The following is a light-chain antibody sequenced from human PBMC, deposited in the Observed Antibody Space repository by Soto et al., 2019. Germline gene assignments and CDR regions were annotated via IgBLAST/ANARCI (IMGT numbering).Light chain of an antibody. Sequence: DIQLTQSPSSLSASVGDRVTITCRASQAISSYLAWYQQKPGKVPELLIYATSTLQSGAPSRFSSSGSGTVFTLTISSLQPEDVATYYCHKYNHATTFSGATKVEIK. CDR1: QAISSY. CDR3: HKYNHATT. J-gene: IGKJ4*01. CDR2: ATS. V-gene: IGKV1-27*01.